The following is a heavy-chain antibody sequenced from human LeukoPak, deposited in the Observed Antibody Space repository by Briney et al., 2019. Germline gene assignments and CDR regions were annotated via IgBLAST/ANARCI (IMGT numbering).Heavy chain of an antibody. CDR3: AKDRRGASGWDYFDY. CDR2: IRSSGGST. D-gene: IGHD6-19*01. J-gene: IGHJ4*02. CDR1: GFTFSSCA. Sequence: GGSLRLSCAVSGFTFSSCAMSWVRQAPGKGLEWVSTIRSSGGSTYYADSVKGRFTISRDNSKNTLYLQMNSLRAEDTAVYYCAKDRRGASGWDYFDYWGQGTLVIVSS. V-gene: IGHV3-23*01.